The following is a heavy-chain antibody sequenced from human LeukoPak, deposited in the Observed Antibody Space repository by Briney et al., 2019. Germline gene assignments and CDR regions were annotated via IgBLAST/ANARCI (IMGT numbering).Heavy chain of an antibody. V-gene: IGHV4-4*07. J-gene: IGHJ4*02. CDR1: SGSISSYY. D-gene: IGHD3-22*01. CDR3: ARDRSAAYYRDYFDY. CDR2: IYNSGNT. Sequence: SETLSLTCTVSSGSISSYYWSWIRQPAGKGLEWIGRIYNSGNTNYNPSLKSRVTMSVDTSKNRFSLKLTSVTAADTALYYCARDRSAAYYRDYFDYWGQGILVTVSS.